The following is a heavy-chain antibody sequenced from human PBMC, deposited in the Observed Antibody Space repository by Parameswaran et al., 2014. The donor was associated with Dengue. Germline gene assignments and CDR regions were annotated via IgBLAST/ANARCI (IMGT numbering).Heavy chain of an antibody. CDR3: TTDDIAAAGDY. V-gene: IGHV3-15*01. D-gene: IGHD6-13*01. J-gene: IGHJ4*02. CDR2: IKSKTDGGTT. Sequence: RWIRQPPGKGLEWVGRIKSKTDGGTTDYAAPVKGRFTISRDDSKNTLYLQMNSLKTEDTAVYYCTTDDIAAAGDYWGQGTLVTVSS.